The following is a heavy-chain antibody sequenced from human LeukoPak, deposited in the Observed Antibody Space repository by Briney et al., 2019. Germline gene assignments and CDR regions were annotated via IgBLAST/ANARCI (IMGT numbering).Heavy chain of an antibody. D-gene: IGHD3-22*01. CDR3: ARRTYYYDSSGYSHGVDY. CDR2: IIPIFGTA. V-gene: IGHV1-69*05. Sequence: ASVKVSCKASGGTFSSYAISWVRQAPGQGLEWMGGIIPIFGTANYAQKFQGRVTITTDESTSTAYMELSSLRSEDTAVYYCARRTYYYDSSGYSHGVDYWGQGTLVTVSS. CDR1: GGTFSSYA. J-gene: IGHJ4*02.